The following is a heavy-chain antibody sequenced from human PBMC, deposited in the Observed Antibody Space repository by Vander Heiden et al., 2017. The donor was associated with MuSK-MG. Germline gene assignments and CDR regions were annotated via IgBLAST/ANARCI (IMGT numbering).Heavy chain of an antibody. CDR3: TDDYYISGLLSYIDL. Sequence: EVDLVESGGGLVQPGGSLRLSCTTSRSPFNTDAFSGVRQAPGKGLEWVSAISASGDVTYYADSVQGRFTISRDNSKNTLYLQLSSLRAEDTAVYYCTDDYYISGLLSYIDLWGLGTQVTVSS. D-gene: IGHD3-22*01. CDR2: ISASGDVT. V-gene: IGHV3-23*04. CDR1: RSPFNTDA. J-gene: IGHJ2*01.